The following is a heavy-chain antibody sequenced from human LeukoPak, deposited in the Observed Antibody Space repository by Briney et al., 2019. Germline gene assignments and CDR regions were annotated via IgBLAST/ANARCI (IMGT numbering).Heavy chain of an antibody. CDR3: ARDGGYCSSTSCSANDDYFDY. Sequence: GASVKVSCKASGGTFSSYAISWVRQAPGQGLEWMGGIIPILGTANYAQKFQGRVTITADESTSTAYMELSSLRSEDTAVYYCARDGGYCSSTSCSANDDYFDYWGQGTLVTVSS. CDR2: IIPILGTA. V-gene: IGHV1-69*13. CDR1: GGTFSSYA. D-gene: IGHD2-2*01. J-gene: IGHJ4*02.